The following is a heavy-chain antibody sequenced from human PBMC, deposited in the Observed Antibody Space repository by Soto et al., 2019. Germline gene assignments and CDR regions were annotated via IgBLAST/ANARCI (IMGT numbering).Heavy chain of an antibody. CDR1: GFTFSTYG. D-gene: IGHD4-17*01. J-gene: IGHJ4*02. CDR3: AKDHLMTTVTTVGY. V-gene: IGHV3-30*18. CDR2: ISYDGRNE. Sequence: QVQLVESGGGVVQPGRSLRLSCAASGFTFSTYGMHWVRQAPGKGLEWVAVISYDGRNEYYAESAKGRFTISRDNYKNTLYLQMNSLRAEDTALYYCAKDHLMTTVTTVGYWGQGALVTVSS.